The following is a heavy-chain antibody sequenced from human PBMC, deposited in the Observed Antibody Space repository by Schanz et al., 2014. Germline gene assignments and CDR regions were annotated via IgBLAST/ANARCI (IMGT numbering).Heavy chain of an antibody. D-gene: IGHD4-17*01. V-gene: IGHV4-31*03. Sequence: QVQLQESGPGLVKPSQTLSLTCTVSGGSISSGGYYWSWIRQHPGKGLEWIGYIYYSGNTYYNPSLKSRVTMSLDTSKNQFSLKLTSVTAVDTAVYYCAGMATVTYFDFWGQGALVTVSS. CDR1: GGSISSGGYY. CDR3: AGMATVTYFDF. J-gene: IGHJ4*02. CDR2: IYYSGNT.